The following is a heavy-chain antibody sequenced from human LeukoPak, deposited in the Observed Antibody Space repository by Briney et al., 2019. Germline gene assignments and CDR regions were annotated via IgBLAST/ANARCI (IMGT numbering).Heavy chain of an antibody. D-gene: IGHD2-2*01. V-gene: IGHV6-1*01. Sequence: SQTLSLTCAISGDSVSSNSAAWNWIRQSPSRGLEWQGRTYYRSKWYNDYAVSVKSRITINPDTSKNQFSLQLNSVTPEDTAVYYCARGGYCSSTSCYNFDYWGQGTLVTVSS. CDR2: TYYRSKWYN. CDR1: GDSVSSNSAA. J-gene: IGHJ4*02. CDR3: ARGGYCSSTSCYNFDY.